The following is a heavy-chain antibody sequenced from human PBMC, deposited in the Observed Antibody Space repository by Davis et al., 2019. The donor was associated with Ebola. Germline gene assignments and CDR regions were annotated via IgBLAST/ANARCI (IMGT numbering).Heavy chain of an antibody. CDR2: ISAPGGMT. CDR1: GFTFSTYG. J-gene: IGHJ4*01. V-gene: IGHV3-23*01. CDR3: AKGVGQPGPFDY. Sequence: GGSLRLSCAASGFTFSTYGMHWVRQAPGKGLEWVTAISAPGGMTYYSDSVKRRFTISRDNSKNTLYLQMNSLRLDDTAMYFCAKGVGQPGPFDYWGHGTLV. D-gene: IGHD1-14*01.